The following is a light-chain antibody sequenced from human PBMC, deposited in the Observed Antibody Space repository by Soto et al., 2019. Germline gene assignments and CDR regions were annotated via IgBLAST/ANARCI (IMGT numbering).Light chain of an antibody. CDR3: QQYESWPLT. J-gene: IGKJ4*01. CDR2: GAS. Sequence: EIVMTQSPATLSVSPGDRATLSCRASQAVTNNVAWYQQRPGQAPRLLIYGASTRATDIPARFSGTGSGTEFTLTISGLQSEDLAVYHCQQYESWPLTFGGGTKGEVK. CDR1: QAVTNN. V-gene: IGKV3D-15*01.